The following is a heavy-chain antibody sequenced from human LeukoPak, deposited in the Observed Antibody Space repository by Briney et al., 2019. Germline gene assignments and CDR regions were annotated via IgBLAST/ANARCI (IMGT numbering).Heavy chain of an antibody. V-gene: IGHV1-3*01. D-gene: IGHD3-3*01. J-gene: IGHJ5*02. Sequence: ASVKVSCKASGYTFTSYYMHWVRQAPGQRLEWMGWINAGNGNTKYSQKFQGRVTITRDTSASTAYMELSSLRSEDTAVYYCARSYDFWSGYYGGEWFDPWGQGTLVTVSS. CDR1: GYTFTSYY. CDR3: ARSYDFWSGYYGGEWFDP. CDR2: INAGNGNT.